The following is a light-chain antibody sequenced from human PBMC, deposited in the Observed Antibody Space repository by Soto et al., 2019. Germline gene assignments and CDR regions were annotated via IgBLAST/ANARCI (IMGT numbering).Light chain of an antibody. CDR2: EVS. Sequence: QSVLTQPPSASGSPGQSVTISCTGTSSDVGGYNYVSWYQQHPGKAPKLMIYEVSKRPSGVPDRFSGSKSDNTASLTVSGLQAEDEADYYCSSYAGSFGGGTKLTVL. V-gene: IGLV2-8*01. CDR3: SSYAGS. J-gene: IGLJ2*01. CDR1: SSDVGGYNY.